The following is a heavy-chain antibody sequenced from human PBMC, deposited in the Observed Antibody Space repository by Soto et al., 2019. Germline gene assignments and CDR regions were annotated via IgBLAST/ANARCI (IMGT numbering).Heavy chain of an antibody. J-gene: IGHJ6*02. V-gene: IGHV4-34*01. Sequence: SETLSLTCAVYGGSFSGYYWSWIGQPPGKGLEWIGEINHSGSTNYNPSLKGRVTISVDTSKNQFSLKLSSVTAADTAVYYCARLLGYCSSTSCSTGYYYGMDVWGQGTTVTVSS. CDR2: INHSGST. CDR3: ARLLGYCSSTSCSTGYYYGMDV. D-gene: IGHD2-2*01. CDR1: GGSFSGYY.